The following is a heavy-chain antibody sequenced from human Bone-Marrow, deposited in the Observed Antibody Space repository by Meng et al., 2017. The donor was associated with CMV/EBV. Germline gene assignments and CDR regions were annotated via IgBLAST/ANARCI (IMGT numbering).Heavy chain of an antibody. Sequence: SETLSLTCTVSGVSISSYYWTWIRQPPGKGLEWIGYIYYRGNTNYNPSLKSRVTMSVDTSRNQFSLTLSSVTAADTAVYYCSRDYCGGDCYSLGHWGQGSLVTGSS. CDR2: IYYRGNT. D-gene: IGHD2-21*01. V-gene: IGHV4-59*01. CDR1: GVSISSYY. J-gene: IGHJ1*01. CDR3: SRDYCGGDCYSLGH.